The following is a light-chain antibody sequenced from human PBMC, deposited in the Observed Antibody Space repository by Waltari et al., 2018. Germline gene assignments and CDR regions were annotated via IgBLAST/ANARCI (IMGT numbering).Light chain of an antibody. CDR3: ASYTSSSNYV. Sequence: HSALTQPASVSGSPGQSITISCTGTRSDVGGYDFVSWYRQHPEKAPNLIIFDVTERPSGIAARFSGYRAGNTASPTISGRQSDDEADYYCASYTSSSNYVVGSGTTVTV. V-gene: IGLV2-14*03. CDR2: DVT. J-gene: IGLJ1*01. CDR1: RSDVGGYDF.